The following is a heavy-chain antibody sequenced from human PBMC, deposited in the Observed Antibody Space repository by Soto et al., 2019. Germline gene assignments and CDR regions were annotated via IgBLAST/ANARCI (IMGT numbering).Heavy chain of an antibody. Sequence: QVQLVQSGAEVKKPGSSVKVSCKASGGTFSSYAISWVRQAPGQGLEWMGGIIPIFGTANYAQKFQGRVTITADESTSXAXKEMSRLRSEDTAVYYCARSGAHYGSGSYSYYGMDVWGQGTTVTVSS. V-gene: IGHV1-69*12. CDR1: GGTFSSYA. CDR3: ARSGAHYGSGSYSYYGMDV. D-gene: IGHD3-10*01. J-gene: IGHJ6*02. CDR2: IIPIFGTA.